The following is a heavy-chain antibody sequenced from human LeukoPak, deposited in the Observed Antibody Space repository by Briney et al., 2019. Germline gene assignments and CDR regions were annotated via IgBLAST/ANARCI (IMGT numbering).Heavy chain of an antibody. J-gene: IGHJ3*02. CDR3: ARGGSSGYYFDAFDI. D-gene: IGHD3-22*01. Sequence: GGSLRLSCAASGFTFSSYGMHWVRQAPGKGLEWVAVISYDGSNKYYADSVKGRFTISRDNSKNTLYLQMNSLRADDTAVYYCARGGSSGYYFDAFDIWGQGTMVTVSS. CDR1: GFTFSSYG. CDR2: ISYDGSNK. V-gene: IGHV3-30*03.